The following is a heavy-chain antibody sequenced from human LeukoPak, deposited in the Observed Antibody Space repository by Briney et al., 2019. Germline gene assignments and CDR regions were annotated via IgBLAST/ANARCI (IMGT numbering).Heavy chain of an antibody. CDR2: IYTSGST. J-gene: IGHJ6*03. V-gene: IGHV4-4*07. CDR1: GGSICSYY. Sequence: SETLSLTCTVSGGSICSYYWSWIRQPAGKGLEWIGRIYTSGSTNYNPSLKSRVTMSVDTSKNQFSLKLSSVTAADTAVYYCARDLTYSSGWYYYYYYYMDVWGKGTTVTVSS. D-gene: IGHD6-19*01. CDR3: ARDLTYSSGWYYYYYYYMDV.